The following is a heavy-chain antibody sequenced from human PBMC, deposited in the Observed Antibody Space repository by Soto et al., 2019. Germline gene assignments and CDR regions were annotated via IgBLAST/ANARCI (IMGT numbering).Heavy chain of an antibody. CDR3: ARHNYGSGSTYFDY. D-gene: IGHD3-10*01. J-gene: IGHJ4*02. Sequence: QVQLQESGPGLVKPSETLSLTCTVSGGSISSYYWSWIRQPPGKGLEWIGYIYYSGSTNYNPPLNSRVTISVDTSKNQFSLKLNSMTAADTAVYYCARHNYGSGSTYFDYWGQGTLVTVSS. V-gene: IGHV4-59*08. CDR2: IYYSGST. CDR1: GGSISSYY.